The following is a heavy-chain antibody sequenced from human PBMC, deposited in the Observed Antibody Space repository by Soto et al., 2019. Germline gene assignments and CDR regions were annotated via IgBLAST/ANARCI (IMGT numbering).Heavy chain of an antibody. CDR2: IFLYGST. J-gene: IGHJ4*02. D-gene: IGHD1-1*01. V-gene: IGHV4-4*02. CDR1: GASISSGSW. CDR3: ERDEYNDSSD. Sequence: QVHLQESGPGLVKPSGTLSLTCAVSGASISSGSWWSWVRQPPGKGLEWIGEIFLYGSTNYNPSLKSRVTMSVDKSKNYFSLELTSVTAADTALYYCERDEYNDSSDWGQGTLVTVSS.